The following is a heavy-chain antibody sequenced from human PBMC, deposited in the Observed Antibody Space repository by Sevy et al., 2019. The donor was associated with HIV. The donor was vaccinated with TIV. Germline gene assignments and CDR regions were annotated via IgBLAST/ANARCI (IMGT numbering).Heavy chain of an antibody. J-gene: IGHJ4*02. D-gene: IGHD6-19*01. CDR3: ARGGLTVALDY. CDR2: IYSGGST. Sequence: GGSLRLSCAASGFTVSSNYMSWVRQAPGKGLEWVSVIYSGGSTYYADSVKGRFTISRDNSKNTRYLQMNSRRAEDTAVYYCARGGLTVALDYWGQGTLVTVSS. CDR1: GFTVSSNY. V-gene: IGHV3-53*01.